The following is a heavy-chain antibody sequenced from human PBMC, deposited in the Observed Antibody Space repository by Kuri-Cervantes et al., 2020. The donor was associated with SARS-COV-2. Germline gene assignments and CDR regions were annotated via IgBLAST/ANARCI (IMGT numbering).Heavy chain of an antibody. CDR2: IYYSGST. D-gene: IGHD2-8*01. CDR1: GGSISSSSYY. J-gene: IGHJ6*02. V-gene: IGHV4-39*01. CDR3: ARGGYCTNGVCYTPPYYYYGMDV. Sequence: GSLRLSCTVSGGSISSSSYYWGWIRQPPGKGLEWIGSIYYSGSTYYNPSLKSRVTISVDTSKNQFSLKLSSVTAADTAVYYCARGGYCTNGVCYTPPYYYYGMDVWGQGTTVTVSS.